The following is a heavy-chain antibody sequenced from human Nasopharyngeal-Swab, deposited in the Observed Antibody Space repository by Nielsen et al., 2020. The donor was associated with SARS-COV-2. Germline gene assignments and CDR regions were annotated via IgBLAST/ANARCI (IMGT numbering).Heavy chain of an antibody. J-gene: IGHJ4*02. CDR3: ARVGRQYYFDY. Sequence: WVRQAPGQGLEWMGWINTNTGNPTYAQGFTGRFVFSLDTSVGTAYPQISSLKAEDTAVYYCARVGRQYYFDYWGQGTLVTVSS. D-gene: IGHD1-26*01. V-gene: IGHV7-4-1*02. CDR2: INTNTGNP.